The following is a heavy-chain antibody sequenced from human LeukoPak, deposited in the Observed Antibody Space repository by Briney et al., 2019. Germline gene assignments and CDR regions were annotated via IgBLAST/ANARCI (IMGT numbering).Heavy chain of an antibody. V-gene: IGHV3-30-3*01. D-gene: IGHD2-2*01. J-gene: IGHJ5*02. Sequence: PGRSLRLSCAASGFTFSSYAMHWVRQAPGKGLEWVAVISYDGSNKYYADSVKGRFTISRDNSKNTPYLQMNSLRAEDTAVYYCARGDIVIVPATISVAWGPGTLVTVSS. CDR2: ISYDGSNK. CDR3: ARGDIVIVPATISVA. CDR1: GFTFSSYA.